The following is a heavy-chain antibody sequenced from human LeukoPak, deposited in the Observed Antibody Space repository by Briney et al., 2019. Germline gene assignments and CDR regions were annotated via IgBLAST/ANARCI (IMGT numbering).Heavy chain of an antibody. Sequence: PSETLSLTCTVSGGSISSGSYYWSWIRQPAGKGLEWIGRIYTSGSTNYNPSLKSRVTISVDTSKNQFSLKLSSVTAADTAVYYCARRRRAAGRLFDYWGQGTLVTVSS. CDR3: ARRRRAAGRLFDY. V-gene: IGHV4-61*02. D-gene: IGHD6-13*01. CDR1: GGSISSGSYY. CDR2: IYTSGST. J-gene: IGHJ4*02.